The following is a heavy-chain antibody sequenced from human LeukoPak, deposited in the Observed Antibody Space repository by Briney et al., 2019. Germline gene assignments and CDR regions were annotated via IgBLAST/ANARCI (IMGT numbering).Heavy chain of an antibody. CDR2: FDPEDGET. J-gene: IGHJ4*02. V-gene: IGHV1-24*01. D-gene: IGHD3-22*01. Sequence: ASVKVSCKVSGYTLTELSMHWVRQAPGKGLEWMGGFDPEDGETIYAQKFQGRVTMTEDTSTDTAYMELSSLRSEDTAVYYCATDNYDSSGYYYDYWGQGTQVTVSS. CDR1: GYTLTELS. CDR3: ATDNYDSSGYYYDY.